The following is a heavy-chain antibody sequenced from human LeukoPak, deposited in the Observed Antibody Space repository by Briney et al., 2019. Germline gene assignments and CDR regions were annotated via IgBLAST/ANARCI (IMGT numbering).Heavy chain of an antibody. J-gene: IGHJ4*02. V-gene: IGHV3-33*01. CDR1: GFTFSSYG. D-gene: IGHD6-13*01. Sequence: GGSLRLSCAASGFTFSSYGMHWVRQAPGKGLEWVAVIWYDGSNKYYADSVKGRFTISRDNSKNTLYLQMNSLRAEDTAVYYCARDHAGSSRYFDYWGQGTLVTVSS. CDR2: IWYDGSNK. CDR3: ARDHAGSSRYFDY.